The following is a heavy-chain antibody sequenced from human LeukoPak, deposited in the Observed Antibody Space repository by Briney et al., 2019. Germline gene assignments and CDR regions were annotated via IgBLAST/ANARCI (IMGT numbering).Heavy chain of an antibody. D-gene: IGHD3-22*01. Sequence: PGGSLRLSCAASGFTFSSYAMHWVRQAPGKGLEYVSAISSNGGSTYYANSVKGRFTISRDNSKNTLYLQMGSLRAEDMAVYYCARDYYDSSGYSNAFDIWGQGTMVTVSS. J-gene: IGHJ3*02. CDR3: ARDYYDSSGYSNAFDI. CDR1: GFTFSSYA. V-gene: IGHV3-64*01. CDR2: ISSNGGST.